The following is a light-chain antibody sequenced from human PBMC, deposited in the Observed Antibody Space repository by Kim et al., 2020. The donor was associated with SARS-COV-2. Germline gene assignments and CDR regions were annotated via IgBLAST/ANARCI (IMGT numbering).Light chain of an antibody. CDR2: NTN. V-gene: IGLV8-61*01. J-gene: IGLJ3*02. CDR3: VLYLRDGISM. Sequence: GGTITLTCGLSSGSVSIKYYCIWYQQTPAQPPRTLIYNTNIRSSGVPDRFSGSMLVNKAALTITGAEAEDDCDYYCVLYLRDGISMFGVGTKVTVL. CDR1: SGSVSIKYY.